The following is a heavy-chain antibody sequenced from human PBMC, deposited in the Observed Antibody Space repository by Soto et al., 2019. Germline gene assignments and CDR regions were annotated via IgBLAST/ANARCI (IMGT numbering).Heavy chain of an antibody. CDR1: GYSFTSYW. D-gene: IGHD3-9*01. J-gene: IGHJ5*01. V-gene: IGHV5-51*01. Sequence: GESLKISCKGSGYSFTSYWIGWVRQMPGKGLEWMGIIYPGDSDSRYSPSFHGQVTISDDKSISTAYLQRSSLKASDTAMYYCARSVGYYDILRGYYRKNWFDSWGQGTLVTVSS. CDR3: ARSVGYYDILRGYYRKNWFDS. CDR2: IYPGDSDS.